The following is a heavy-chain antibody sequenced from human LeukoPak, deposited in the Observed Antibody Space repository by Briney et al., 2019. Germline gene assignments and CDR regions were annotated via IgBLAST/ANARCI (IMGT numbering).Heavy chain of an antibody. J-gene: IGHJ6*02. Sequence: ASVKVSCKASGYTFTSYGISWVRQAPGQGLEWMGWISAYNGNTNYAQKLQGRVTMTTDTSTSTAYMELRSLRSDDTAVYYCARDETLANYYYYGMDVWGQGTTVTVSS. CDR2: ISAYNGNT. V-gene: IGHV1-18*01. D-gene: IGHD2-21*01. CDR1: GYTFTSYG. CDR3: ARDETLANYYYYGMDV.